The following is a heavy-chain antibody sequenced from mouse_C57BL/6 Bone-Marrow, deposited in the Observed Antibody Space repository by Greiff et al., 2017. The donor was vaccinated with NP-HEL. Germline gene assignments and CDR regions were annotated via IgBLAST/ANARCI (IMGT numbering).Heavy chain of an antibody. D-gene: IGHD4-1*01. CDR3: TRSETGTDWYFDV. V-gene: IGHV1-5*01. Sequence: VHVKQSGTVLARPGASVKMSCKTSGYTFTSYWMHWVKQRPGQGLEWIGAIYPGNSDTSYNQKFKGKAKLTAVTAASTAYMELSSVTNEDSAVYYCTRSETGTDWYFDVWGTGTTVTVSS. J-gene: IGHJ1*03. CDR1: GYTFTSYW. CDR2: IYPGNSDT.